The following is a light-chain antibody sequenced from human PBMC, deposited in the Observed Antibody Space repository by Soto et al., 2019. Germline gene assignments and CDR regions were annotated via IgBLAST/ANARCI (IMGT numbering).Light chain of an antibody. CDR3: QQYNSWWT. CDR1: QSISSW. V-gene: IGKV1-5*03. CDR2: KAS. Sequence: DIQMTQSPSTLSASVGDRVTITCRASQSISSWLAWYQQKPGKAPKLLIYKASSFESGVPSRFSGSGSGTEFTLTISSLQPDDFATYYCQQYNSWWTFGQGTKLEIK. J-gene: IGKJ2*02.